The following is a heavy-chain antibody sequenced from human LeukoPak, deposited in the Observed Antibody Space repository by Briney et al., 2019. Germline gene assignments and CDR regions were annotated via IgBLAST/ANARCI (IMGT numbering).Heavy chain of an antibody. D-gene: IGHD3-22*01. Sequence: WASVKVSCKASGYTFTSYYMHWVRQAPGQGLEWMGIINPSGGSTSHAQKFQGRVTMTRDMSTSTVYMELSSLRSEDTAVYYCARGYYDSSGYYLYWYFDLWGRGTLVTVSS. CDR1: GYTFTSYY. J-gene: IGHJ2*01. CDR3: ARGYYDSSGYYLYWYFDL. V-gene: IGHV1-46*01. CDR2: INPSGGST.